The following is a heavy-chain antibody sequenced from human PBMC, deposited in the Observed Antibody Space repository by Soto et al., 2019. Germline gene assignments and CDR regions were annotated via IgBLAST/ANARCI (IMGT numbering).Heavy chain of an antibody. Sequence: QLQLQESGSGLVKPSQTLSLTCAVSGVSISSGGYSWSWIRQPPGKCMEWIGYTYHSGSTYYIPSLQSRVTISVDRSKNQFSLKLSSVTAAYMAVYYCARGPDRWGQGTLVTVSS. CDR3: ARGPDR. V-gene: IGHV4-30-2*01. J-gene: IGHJ5*02. CDR2: TYHSGST. CDR1: GVSISSGGYS.